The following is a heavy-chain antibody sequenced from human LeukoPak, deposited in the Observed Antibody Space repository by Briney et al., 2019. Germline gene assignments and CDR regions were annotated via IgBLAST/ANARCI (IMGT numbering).Heavy chain of an antibody. CDR2: ISYDGSNK. J-gene: IGHJ1*01. CDR1: GFTFSSYA. D-gene: IGHD3-3*01. Sequence: GGSLRLSCAASGFTFSSYAMHWVRQAPGKGLEWVAVISYDGSNKYYADSVKGRFTISRDNSKNTLYLQMNSLRAEDTAVYYCARTYDFWSGNEYFQHWGQGTLVTVSS. CDR3: ARTYDFWSGNEYFQH. V-gene: IGHV3-30-3*01.